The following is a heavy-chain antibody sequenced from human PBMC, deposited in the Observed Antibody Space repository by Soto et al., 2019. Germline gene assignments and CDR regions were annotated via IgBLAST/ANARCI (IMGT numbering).Heavy chain of an antibody. CDR3: ARGQQVSTIRGVQGFDY. V-gene: IGHV3-30*14. CDR2: ISYEGSNT. Sequence: QVHLVESGGGVVQPGRSLRLSCVASGFTFGTYGIHWVRQAPGKGLQWVALISYEGSNTYYADSVRGRFTISRDNAKNTLFLQMNRLKTEDTAVYYCARGQQVSTIRGVQGFDYWGQGTLVTVSS. D-gene: IGHD3-10*01. J-gene: IGHJ4*02. CDR1: GFTFGTYG.